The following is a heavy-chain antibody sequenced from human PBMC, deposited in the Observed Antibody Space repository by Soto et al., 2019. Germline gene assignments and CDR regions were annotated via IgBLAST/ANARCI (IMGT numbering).Heavy chain of an antibody. CDR1: GGSISSYY. V-gene: IGHV4-59*08. D-gene: IGHD6-6*01. CDR2: IYYSGST. J-gene: IGHJ4*02. Sequence: SETLSLTCTVSGGSISSYYWSWIRQPPGKGLEWIGYIYYSGSTNYNPSLKSRVTISVDTSKNPFSLKLSSVTAADTAGYYCAVGAVEYSSSSGDFFDYWGQGTLVTVSS. CDR3: AVGAVEYSSSSGDFFDY.